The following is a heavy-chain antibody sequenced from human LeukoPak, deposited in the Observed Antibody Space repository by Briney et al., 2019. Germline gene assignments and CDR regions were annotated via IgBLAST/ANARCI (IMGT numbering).Heavy chain of an antibody. CDR2: ISTSGSTI. CDR1: GFTFSDYY. CDR3: ARDRYSGSYQGAFDI. Sequence: GGSLRLSCAASGFTFSDYYMSWIRQAPGKGLEWVSYISTSGSTIYYADSVKGRFTISRDNAKNTLYLQMNSLRAEDTAVYYCARDRYSGSYQGAFDIWGQGTMVTVSS. V-gene: IGHV3-11*04. D-gene: IGHD1-26*01. J-gene: IGHJ3*02.